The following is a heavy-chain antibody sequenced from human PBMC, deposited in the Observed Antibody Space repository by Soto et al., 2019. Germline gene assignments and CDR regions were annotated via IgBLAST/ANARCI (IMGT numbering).Heavy chain of an antibody. V-gene: IGHV3-23*01. D-gene: IGHD1-1*01. CDR3: AKRATGTYFDY. J-gene: IGHJ4*02. Sequence: EVQLLESGGGLVQPGGSLRLSCAASGFTFSSYAMNWVRLAPGKGLEWVSVISGSGGSTYYADSVKGRFTISRDNSKNTLYLQMNSLRAEYTAVYYCAKRATGTYFDYWGQGTLVTVSS. CDR2: ISGSGGST. CDR1: GFTFSSYA.